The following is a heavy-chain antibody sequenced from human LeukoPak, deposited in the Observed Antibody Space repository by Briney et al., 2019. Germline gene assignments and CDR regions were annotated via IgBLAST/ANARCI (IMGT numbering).Heavy chain of an antibody. CDR1: GGTFSSYA. Sequence: SVKVSCKASGGTFSSYAISWVRQAPGQGLEWMGGNIPIFGTANYAQKFQGRVTITADESTSTAYMELSSLRSEDTAVYYCAREDDFWSGPPYYYYGMDVWGQGTTVTVSS. CDR3: AREDDFWSGPPYYYYGMDV. J-gene: IGHJ6*02. D-gene: IGHD3-3*01. CDR2: NIPIFGTA. V-gene: IGHV1-69*13.